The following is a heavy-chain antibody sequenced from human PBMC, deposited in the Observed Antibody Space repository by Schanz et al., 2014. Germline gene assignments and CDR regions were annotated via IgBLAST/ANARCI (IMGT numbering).Heavy chain of an antibody. J-gene: IGHJ4*02. V-gene: IGHV3-66*01. CDR1: GFTVSSNH. Sequence: EGQLAESGGGLVQPGGSLRLSCAVSGFTVSSNHMSWVRQAPGKGLEWVSVIYSGIGAYYADSVKDRFTVSRDNYKNTVYLQMNRLRAEDTAVYYYARVQHYGPSGWGYFDDWGQGALVTVSS. CDR3: ARVQHYGPSGWGYFDD. D-gene: IGHD6-19*01. CDR2: IYSGIGA.